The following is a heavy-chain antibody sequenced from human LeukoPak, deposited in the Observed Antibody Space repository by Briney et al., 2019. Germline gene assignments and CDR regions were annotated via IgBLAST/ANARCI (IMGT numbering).Heavy chain of an antibody. V-gene: IGHV3-48*03. D-gene: IGHD1-26*01. Sequence: GGSLRLSCAASGFTFSSYEMNWVRQAPGEGLEWVSYISSSGSTIYYADSVKGRFTISRDNAKNSLYLQMNSLRAEDTAVYYCARSYRGFDPWGQGTLVTVSS. J-gene: IGHJ5*02. CDR1: GFTFSSYE. CDR2: ISSSGSTI. CDR3: ARSYRGFDP.